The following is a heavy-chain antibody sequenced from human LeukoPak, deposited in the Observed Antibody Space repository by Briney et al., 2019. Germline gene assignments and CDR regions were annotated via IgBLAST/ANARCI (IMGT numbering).Heavy chain of an antibody. D-gene: IGHD2/OR15-2a*01. CDR3: ARDFYGDDGHHPFDY. CDR1: GGSIGDYY. Sequence: SETLSLTCSVSGGSIGDYYWNWLRQPAGKGLEWIGRIYASGSTNYNPSLKSRVTISMDKSKNHFSLNLKSVTAADTAFYYCARDFYGDDGHHPFDYWGQGIQVTVSS. J-gene: IGHJ4*02. V-gene: IGHV4-4*07. CDR2: IYASGST.